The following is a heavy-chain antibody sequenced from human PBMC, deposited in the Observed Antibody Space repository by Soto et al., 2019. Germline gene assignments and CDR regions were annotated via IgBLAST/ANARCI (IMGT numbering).Heavy chain of an antibody. D-gene: IGHD3-22*01. CDR3: ARDFSYYYDSSGHNWFDP. V-gene: IGHV1-3*01. CDR1: GYTFTSYA. J-gene: IGHJ5*02. CDR2: INAGNGNT. Sequence: QVQLVQSGAEVKKPGASVKVSCKASGYTFTSYAMHWVRQAPGQRLEWMGWINAGNGNTKYSQKFQGRVTITRDTSASTAYMELSSLRSEDTAVYYCARDFSYYYDSSGHNWFDPWGQGTLVTVSS.